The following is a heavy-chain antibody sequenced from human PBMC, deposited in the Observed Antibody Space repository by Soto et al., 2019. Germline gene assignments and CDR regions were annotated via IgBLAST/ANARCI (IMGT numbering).Heavy chain of an antibody. J-gene: IGHJ4*02. D-gene: IGHD1-26*01. CDR2: IHYSGRT. CDR1: NGSISGFY. CDR3: VRVGVGIGNHFDS. V-gene: IGHV4-59*12. Sequence: SETLSLTCSVSNGSISGFYWTWIRQPPGKILEWIGYIHYSGRTDYNPSLTSRATMSVDTSKNQFSLNLKSITAADTAVYYCVRVGVGIGNHFDSWGRGTVGKVS.